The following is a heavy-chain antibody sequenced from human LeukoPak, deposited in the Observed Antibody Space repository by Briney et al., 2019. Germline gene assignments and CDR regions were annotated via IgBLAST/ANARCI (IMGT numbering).Heavy chain of an antibody. Sequence: PGGSLRLSCAASGFTFSSYAMSWVRQAPGKGLEWVSAISGSGGSTYYADSVKGRFTISRDNSKNTLYLQMNSLRAEDTAVYYCARSALHIAVAGNFAFDIWGQGTMVTVSS. D-gene: IGHD6-19*01. V-gene: IGHV3-23*01. J-gene: IGHJ3*02. CDR1: GFTFSSYA. CDR2: ISGSGGST. CDR3: ARSALHIAVAGNFAFDI.